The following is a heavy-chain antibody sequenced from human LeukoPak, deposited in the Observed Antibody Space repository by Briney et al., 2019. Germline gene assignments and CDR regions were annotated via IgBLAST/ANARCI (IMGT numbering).Heavy chain of an antibody. CDR1: GGSISSSSYY. D-gene: IGHD6-6*01. CDR2: IYYSGST. CDR3: ASGRPSPDWFDP. V-gene: IGHV4-39*01. Sequence: SETLSLTCTVSGGSISSSSYYWGWIRQPPGKGLEWIGSIYYSGSTYCNPSLKSRVTISVDTSKNQFSLKLSSVTAADTAVYYCASGRPSPDWFDPWGQGTLVTVSS. J-gene: IGHJ5*02.